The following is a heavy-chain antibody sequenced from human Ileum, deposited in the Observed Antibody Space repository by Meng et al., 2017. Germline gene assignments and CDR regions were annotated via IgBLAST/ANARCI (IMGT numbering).Heavy chain of an antibody. V-gene: IGHV7-4-1*02. CDR2: INTNTQEP. CDR1: GGTLSSFA. Sequence: VRLVRWGGGVGQPGSSVGGSCKASGGTLSSFAISWVRQAPGQGLEWLGWINTNTQEPTYAQGFTGRYAFSLDTSVSTAYLQISSLESEDTAVYYCARKASGYSYSTNWGQGTLVTVSS. J-gene: IGHJ4*02. CDR3: ARKASGYSYSTN. D-gene: IGHD3-22*01.